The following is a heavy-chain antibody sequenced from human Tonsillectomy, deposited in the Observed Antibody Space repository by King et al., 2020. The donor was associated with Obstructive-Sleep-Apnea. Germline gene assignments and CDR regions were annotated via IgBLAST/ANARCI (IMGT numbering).Heavy chain of an antibody. V-gene: IGHV4-59*01. CDR1: GGSIISYS. J-gene: IGHJ6*02. CDR2: VYYSWST. Sequence: QLQESGPGLVKPSETLSLTCTVSGGSIISYSWTWIRQPPGKGLEWIGHVYYSWSTNYKPSLKSRVTISADTSKNQFSLKLSSVTAADTGVYYCARGTGWYGVDVWGQGTTVTVSS. CDR3: ARGTGWYGVDV. D-gene: IGHD6-19*01.